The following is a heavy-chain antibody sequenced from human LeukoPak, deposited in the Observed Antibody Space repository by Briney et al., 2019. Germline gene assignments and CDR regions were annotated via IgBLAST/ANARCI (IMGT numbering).Heavy chain of an antibody. V-gene: IGHV4-39*02. J-gene: IGHJ4*02. Sequence: SETLSLTSTVSGGSISISSYYWGWIRQPPGKGLEWIGSGYYSGNTYYNPSLESRVTISVDTSKNHFSLKLSSVTAADTAVYYCARLRDYGYYFDYWGQGTLVTVSS. CDR3: ARLRDYGYYFDY. CDR2: GYYSGNT. D-gene: IGHD4-17*01. CDR1: GGSISISSYY.